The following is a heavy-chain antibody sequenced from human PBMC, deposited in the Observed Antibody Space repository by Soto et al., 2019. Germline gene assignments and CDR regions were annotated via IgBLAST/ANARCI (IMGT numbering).Heavy chain of an antibody. CDR1: GASIRSTDYY. CDR2: VYYTGST. V-gene: IGHV4-30-4*01. D-gene: IGHD2-21*02. CDR3: LRTAREGAVAPHWFDR. J-gene: IGHJ5*02. Sequence: SETLSLTCTVSGASIRSTDYYWSWIRQAPGKGLEWIGYVYYTGSTYYNPSLMSRLTISVDTSKNQFSLKLTSVTAAETAVYYCLRTAREGAVAPHWFDRWGQGTHFTVSS.